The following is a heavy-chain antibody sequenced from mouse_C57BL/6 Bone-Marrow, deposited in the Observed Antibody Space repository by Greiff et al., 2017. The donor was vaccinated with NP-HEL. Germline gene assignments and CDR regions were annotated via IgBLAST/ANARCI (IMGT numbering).Heavy chain of an antibody. J-gene: IGHJ2*01. D-gene: IGHD1-1*01. CDR1: GYTFTSYW. CDR3: ARTVRDYFDY. CDR2: IDPSDSYT. Sequence: QVQLQQPGAELVKPGASVKLSCKASGYTFTSYWMQWVKQRPGQGLEWLGEIDPSDSYTNYNQKFKGKATLTVDTSSSTAYMQLSSLTSEDSAVYYCARTVRDYFDYWGQGTTLTVSS. V-gene: IGHV1-50*01.